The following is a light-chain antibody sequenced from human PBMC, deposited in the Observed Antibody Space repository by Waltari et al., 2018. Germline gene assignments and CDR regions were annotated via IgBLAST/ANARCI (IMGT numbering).Light chain of an antibody. CDR2: AAS. J-gene: IGKJ1*01. CDR1: QSISNY. V-gene: IGKV1-39*01. Sequence: DIQMTQSPSSLSASVGDRVTITCRASQSISNYLNWYQQKPGKAPKLLIYAASSLQSGVPSRFSGSGSGTDFTLTISSLQPEDFTTYHCQQSYSTPWTFGQGTNVEIK. CDR3: QQSYSTPWT.